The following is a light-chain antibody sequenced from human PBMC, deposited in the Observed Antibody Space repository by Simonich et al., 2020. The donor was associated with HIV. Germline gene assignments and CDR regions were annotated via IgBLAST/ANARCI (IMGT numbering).Light chain of an antibody. V-gene: IGKV2D-29*02. CDR1: QSLLHSDGETY. CDR2: EVS. J-gene: IGKJ2*01. Sequence: DIGMTQTPLSLSGTPGQPASISCNSSQSLLHSDGETYLSWYLQMPGQSPHLLIHEVSNRFSGVPDRFSGSGSGTDFTLKITRVEAEDVGVYYCMQSIQLLYTFGQGTKLQIK. CDR3: MQSIQLLYT.